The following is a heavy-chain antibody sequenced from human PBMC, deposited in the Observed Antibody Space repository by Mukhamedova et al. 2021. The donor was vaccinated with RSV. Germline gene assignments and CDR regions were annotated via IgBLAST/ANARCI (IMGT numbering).Heavy chain of an antibody. CDR3: ARDGGGGPPPP. V-gene: IGHV4-34*01. Sequence: GEINHSGSTNYNPSLKSRVTISVDTSKNQFSLKLSSVTAADTAVYYCARDGGGGPPPPWGQGTLVTVPP. J-gene: IGHJ5*02. D-gene: IGHD3-16*01. CDR2: INHSGST.